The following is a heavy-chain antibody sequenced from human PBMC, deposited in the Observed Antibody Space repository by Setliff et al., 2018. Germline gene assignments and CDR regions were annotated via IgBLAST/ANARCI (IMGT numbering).Heavy chain of an antibody. V-gene: IGHV1-69*13. CDR1: GGTFCSSA. D-gene: IGHD2-15*01. J-gene: IGHJ4*02. Sequence: GASVKVSCKVSGGTFCSSAFTWVRQAPGPGLEYMGGIIPFFGNTNYAQKFQGILSITADESTNTVYMELSRLRSEDTAMYYCATPHCSDGTCRYYFESWGQGTLVTVSS. CDR2: IIPFFGNT. CDR3: ATPHCSDGTCRYYFES.